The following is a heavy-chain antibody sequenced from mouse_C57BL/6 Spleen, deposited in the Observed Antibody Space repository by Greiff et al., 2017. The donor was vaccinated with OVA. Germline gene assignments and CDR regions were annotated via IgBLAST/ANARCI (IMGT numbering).Heavy chain of an antibody. CDR1: GYAFSSSW. D-gene: IGHD4-1*01. CDR2: IYPGDGDT. V-gene: IGHV1-82*01. J-gene: IGHJ1*03. CDR3: ARWESWYFDV. Sequence: VQLQQSGPELVKPGASVKISCKASGYAFSSSWMNWVKQRPGKGLEWIGRIYPGDGDTNYNGKFKGKATLTADKSSSTAYMQLSSLTSEDSAVYFCARWESWYFDVWGTGTTVTVSS.